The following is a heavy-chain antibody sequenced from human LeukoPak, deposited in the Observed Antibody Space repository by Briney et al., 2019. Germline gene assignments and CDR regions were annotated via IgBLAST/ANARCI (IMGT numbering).Heavy chain of an antibody. CDR3: ARDLWMSAGAFDI. CDR1: GFTSADYG. J-gene: IGHJ3*02. D-gene: IGHD6-13*01. Sequence: GGSLRLSCAASGFTSADYGMSWVRHAPGKGLEWVSGINWNGGSTGYADSVKGRFTISRDNARNSLYLQMNSLRAEDTALYHCARDLWMSAGAFDIWGRGTMVTVSS. CDR2: INWNGGST. V-gene: IGHV3-20*01.